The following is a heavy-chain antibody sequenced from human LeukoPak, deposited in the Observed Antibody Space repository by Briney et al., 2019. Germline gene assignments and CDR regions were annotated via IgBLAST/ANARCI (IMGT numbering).Heavy chain of an antibody. CDR3: ARHGNYYGSGSYY. CDR1: GGSFSGYY. J-gene: IGHJ4*02. V-gene: IGHV4-34*01. Sequence: PSETLSLTCAVYGGSFSGYYWSWIRQPPGKGLEWIGEINYSGSTNYNPSLKSRVTISVDTSKNQFSLKLSSVTAADTAVYYCARHGNYYGSGSYYWGQGTLVTVSS. CDR2: INYSGST. D-gene: IGHD3-10*01.